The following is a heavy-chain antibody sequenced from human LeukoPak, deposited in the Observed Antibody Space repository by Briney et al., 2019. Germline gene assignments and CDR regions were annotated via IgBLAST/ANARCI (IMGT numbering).Heavy chain of an antibody. CDR2: ISYDGSNK. D-gene: IGHD5/OR15-5a*01. CDR1: GFTFSSYA. CDR3: ARGRGVSGFIDY. J-gene: IGHJ4*02. V-gene: IGHV3-30-3*01. Sequence: GGSLRLSCAASGFTFSSYAMHWVRQAPGKGLEWVAVISYDGSNKYYADSVKGRFTISRDNSKNTLYLQMNSLRAEDTAVYYCARGRGVSGFIDYWGQETLVTVSS.